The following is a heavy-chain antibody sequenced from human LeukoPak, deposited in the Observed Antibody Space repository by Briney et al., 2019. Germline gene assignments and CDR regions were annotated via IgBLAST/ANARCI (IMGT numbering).Heavy chain of an antibody. J-gene: IGHJ4*02. Sequence: GGSLRLSCAASGFTFSSYAMHWVRQAPGKGLEWVAVISYDGSNKYYADSVKGRFTISRDNSKNTLYLQMNSLRAEDTAVYYSLAAAGTYWGQGTLVTVSS. CDR1: GFTFSSYA. CDR3: LAAAGTY. D-gene: IGHD6-13*01. CDR2: ISYDGSNK. V-gene: IGHV3-30-3*01.